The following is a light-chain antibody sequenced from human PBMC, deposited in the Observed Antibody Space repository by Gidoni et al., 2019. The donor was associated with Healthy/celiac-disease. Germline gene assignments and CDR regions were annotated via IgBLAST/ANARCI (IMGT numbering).Light chain of an antibody. CDR2: KAS. V-gene: IGKV1-5*03. CDR1: QSISSW. CDR3: QQYNSLIFT. Sequence: DIQMTQSPSTLSASVGDRVTITCRASQSISSWLAWYQQKPGKAPKLLIYKASSLESGVPSRFSGSGSGTEFTLTISSLQPDDFATYYCQQYNSLIFTFXPXTKVDIK. J-gene: IGKJ3*01.